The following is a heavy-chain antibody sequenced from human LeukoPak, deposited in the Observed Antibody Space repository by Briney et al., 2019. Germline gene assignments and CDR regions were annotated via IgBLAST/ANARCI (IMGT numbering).Heavy chain of an antibody. J-gene: IGHJ4*02. CDR3: ARDPRYCSSTSCPPRLFDY. CDR1: GFTFSSYA. D-gene: IGHD2-2*01. V-gene: IGHV3-30-3*01. Sequence: GGSLRLSCAASGFTFSSYAMHWVRQAPGKGLEWVAVISYDGSNKYYADSVKGRFTISRDNSKNTLYLQMNSLRAEDTAVYYCARDPRYCSSTSCPPRLFDYWGQGTLVTVSS. CDR2: ISYDGSNK.